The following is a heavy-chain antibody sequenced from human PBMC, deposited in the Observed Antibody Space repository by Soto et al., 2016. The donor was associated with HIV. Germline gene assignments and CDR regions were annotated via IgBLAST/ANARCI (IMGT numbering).Heavy chain of an antibody. V-gene: IGHV3-11*04. CDR2: IGSSGSSI. CDR1: GFTFSDYY. Sequence: VQLVESGGGLVKPGGSLRLSCAASGFTFSDYYMSWIRQAPGKGLEWVSYIGSSGSSIYYADSVKGRFTISRDNAKKSLYLQMNSLRAEDTTVYYCARFVSAAGSGWFDPWGREPWSTVSS. CDR3: ARFVSAAGSGWFDP. D-gene: IGHD6-13*01. J-gene: IGHJ5*02.